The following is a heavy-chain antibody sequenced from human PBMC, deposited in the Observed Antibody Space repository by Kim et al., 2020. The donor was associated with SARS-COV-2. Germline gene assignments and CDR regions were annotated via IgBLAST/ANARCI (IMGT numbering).Heavy chain of an antibody. J-gene: IGHJ4*02. CDR3: AKFYTEDL. CDR2: GSNN. Sequence: GSNNYYADSVKGRFTISRDNSKNTLYLQMNSLRAEDTAVYYCAKFYTEDLWGQGTLVTVSS. D-gene: IGHD2-15*01. V-gene: IGHV3-30*02.